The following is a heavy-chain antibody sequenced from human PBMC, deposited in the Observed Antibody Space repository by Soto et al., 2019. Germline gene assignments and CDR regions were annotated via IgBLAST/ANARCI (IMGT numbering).Heavy chain of an antibody. D-gene: IGHD3-9*01. CDR3: AREGYSISFDWFRNLTY. CDR1: GYTFTSYY. Sequence: ASVKVSCKASGYTFTSYYMHWVRQAPGQGLEWMGIINPSGGSTSYAQKFQGRVTMTRDTSTSTVYMELSSLRSEDTAVYYCAREGYSISFDWFRNLTYWGQGTLVTVSS. J-gene: IGHJ4*02. CDR2: INPSGGST. V-gene: IGHV1-46*01.